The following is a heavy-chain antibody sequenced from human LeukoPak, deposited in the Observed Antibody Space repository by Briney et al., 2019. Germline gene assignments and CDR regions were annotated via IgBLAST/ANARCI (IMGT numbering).Heavy chain of an antibody. CDR3: ASGLENYDSSGYYYVIPFDY. D-gene: IGHD3-22*01. CDR2: IYHSGST. Sequence: PSETLSLTCAVSGGSISSGGYSWSWIRQPPGKGLEWIGYIYHSGSTYYDPSLKSRVTISVDRSKNQFSLKLSSVTAADTAVYYCASGLENYDSSGYYYVIPFDYWGQGTLVTVSS. V-gene: IGHV4-30-2*01. J-gene: IGHJ4*02. CDR1: GGSISSGGYS.